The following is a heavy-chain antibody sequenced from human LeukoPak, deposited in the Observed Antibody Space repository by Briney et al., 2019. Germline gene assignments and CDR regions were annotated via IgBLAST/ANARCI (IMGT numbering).Heavy chain of an antibody. V-gene: IGHV3-11*05. Sequence: PGGSLRLSCAASGFTFSDYYMSWIRQAPGEGLERVSYISGGSRYTNYADSVKGRFTISRDNAKNSLYLQMNSLRAEDTAVYYCAREYGSGSCFDFWGQGTLVTVSS. D-gene: IGHD3-10*01. CDR3: AREYGSGSCFDF. J-gene: IGHJ4*02. CDR2: ISGGSRYT. CDR1: GFTFSDYY.